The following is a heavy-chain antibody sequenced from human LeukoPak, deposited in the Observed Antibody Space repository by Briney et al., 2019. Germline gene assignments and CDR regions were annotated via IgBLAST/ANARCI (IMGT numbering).Heavy chain of an antibody. Sequence: GGSLRLSCAASGFTVSSNYMSWVRQAPGKGLEWVSVIYSGGSTYYADSVKGRFTISRDNAKNSLYLQMNSLRAEDTAVYYCARDPRNLYGDSLDYWGQGTLVTVSS. CDR3: ARDPRNLYGDSLDY. J-gene: IGHJ4*02. CDR2: IYSGGST. CDR1: GFTVSSNY. D-gene: IGHD4-17*01. V-gene: IGHV3-53*01.